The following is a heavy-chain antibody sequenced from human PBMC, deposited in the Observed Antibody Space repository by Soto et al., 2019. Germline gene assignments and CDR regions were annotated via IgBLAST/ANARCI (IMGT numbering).Heavy chain of an antibody. Sequence: ASVKVSCKASGYTFTSYYMHWVRQAPGQGLEWMGIINPSGGSTSYAQKFQGRVTMTRDTSTSTVYMELSSLRSEDTAVYYCARDLDIVVVPAAGGRSYYYYGMEVWGQGTTVTVSS. CDR2: INPSGGST. D-gene: IGHD2-2*03. CDR1: GYTFTSYY. V-gene: IGHV1-46*01. CDR3: ARDLDIVVVPAAGGRSYYYYGMEV. J-gene: IGHJ6*02.